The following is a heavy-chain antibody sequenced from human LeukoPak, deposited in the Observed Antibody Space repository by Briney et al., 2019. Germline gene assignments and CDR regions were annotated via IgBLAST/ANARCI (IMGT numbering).Heavy chain of an antibody. CDR3: ARAAYDSSGYLTL. CDR2: IKQDGSEK. J-gene: IGHJ4*02. Sequence: GGSLRLSCAASGFTFSSYWMSWVRQAPGKGLEWVANIKQDGSEKYYVDSVKGRFTISRDNAKNSLYLQMNSLRSEDTALYYCARAAYDSSGYLTLWGQGTLVTVSS. V-gene: IGHV3-7*01. D-gene: IGHD3-22*01. CDR1: GFTFSSYW.